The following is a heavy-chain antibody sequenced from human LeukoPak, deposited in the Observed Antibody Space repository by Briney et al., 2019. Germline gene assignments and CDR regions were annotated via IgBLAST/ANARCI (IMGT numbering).Heavy chain of an antibody. CDR1: GYTLTSYG. J-gene: IGHJ6*02. V-gene: IGHV1-69*13. CDR2: IIPIFGTA. CDR3: ARVERHSSSSWGYYYYGMDV. D-gene: IGHD6-6*01. Sequence: SVKVSCKASGYTLTSYGISWVRQAPGQGLEWMGGIIPIFGTANYAQKFQGRVTITADESTSTAYMELSSLRSEDTAVYYCARVERHSSSSWGYYYYGMDVWGQGTTVTVSS.